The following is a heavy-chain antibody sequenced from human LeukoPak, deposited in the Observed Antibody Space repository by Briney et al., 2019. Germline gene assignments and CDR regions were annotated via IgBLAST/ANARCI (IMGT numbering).Heavy chain of an antibody. J-gene: IGHJ4*02. CDR3: ATKTAFDY. CDR1: GFTFSTYG. Sequence: GGSLRLSCAASGFTFSTYGMSWVRQAPGKGLEWVSSVTSAGNTYYADSVRGRFTISRDDSGNTLYLQMISLRAEDTAVYYCATKTAFDYWGQGTLVTVSS. CDR2: VTSAGNT. D-gene: IGHD1-14*01. V-gene: IGHV3-23*01.